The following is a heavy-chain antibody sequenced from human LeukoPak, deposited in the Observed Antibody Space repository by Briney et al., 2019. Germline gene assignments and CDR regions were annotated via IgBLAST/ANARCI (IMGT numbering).Heavy chain of an antibody. J-gene: IGHJ4*02. Sequence: GRSLRLSCAASGFTFSSYGMHWVRQAPGKGLDWVAVISYDGSNEYYADSVKGRFTISRDNSKNTLYLQMSSLRAEDTAVYYCAKEFNRGLPDYWGQGTLVTVPS. CDR3: AKEFNRGLPDY. CDR2: ISYDGSNE. CDR1: GFTFSSYG. V-gene: IGHV3-30*18. D-gene: IGHD2-21*01.